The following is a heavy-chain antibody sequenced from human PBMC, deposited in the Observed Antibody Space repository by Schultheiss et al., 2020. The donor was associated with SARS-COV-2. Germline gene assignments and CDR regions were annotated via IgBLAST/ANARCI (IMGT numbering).Heavy chain of an antibody. Sequence: GGSLRLSCAASGFTFSSYGMHWVRQAPGKGLEWVAVIWYDGSNKYYADSVKGRFTISRDNSKNTLYLQMNSLRAEDTAVYYCARGWTPYCSSTSCYAGGMDVWGQGTTVTVSS. CDR1: GFTFSSYG. J-gene: IGHJ6*02. V-gene: IGHV3-33*08. D-gene: IGHD2-2*01. CDR2: IWYDGSNK. CDR3: ARGWTPYCSSTSCYAGGMDV.